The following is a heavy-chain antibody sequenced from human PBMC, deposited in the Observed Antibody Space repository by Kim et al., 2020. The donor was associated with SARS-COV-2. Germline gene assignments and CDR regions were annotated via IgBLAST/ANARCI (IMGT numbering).Heavy chain of an antibody. Sequence: ADSVKGRFTISRDNSKNTLYLQMNSLRAEDTAVYYCAKETAVAGPYYFDYWGQGTLVTVSS. CDR3: AKETAVAGPYYFDY. D-gene: IGHD6-19*01. V-gene: IGHV3-30*02. J-gene: IGHJ4*02.